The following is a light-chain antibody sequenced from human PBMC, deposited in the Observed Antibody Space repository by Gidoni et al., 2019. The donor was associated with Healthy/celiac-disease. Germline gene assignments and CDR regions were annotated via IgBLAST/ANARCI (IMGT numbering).Light chain of an antibody. CDR3: AAWDDSLNGVV. V-gene: IGLV1-44*01. CDR2: SNN. Sequence: QSVRTQPPSASGTPGQRVTISCSGSSSNIGSNTVHWYQQLPGTAPKLLIYSNNQRPSGVPDRFSGSKSGPSASLAISGLQSEDEADYYCAAWDDSLNGVVFGGGTKLTVL. J-gene: IGLJ2*01. CDR1: SSNIGSNT.